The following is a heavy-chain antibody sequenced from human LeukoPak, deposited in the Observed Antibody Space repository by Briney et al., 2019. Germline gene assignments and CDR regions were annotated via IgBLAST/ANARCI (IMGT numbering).Heavy chain of an antibody. CDR1: GFTFSDYY. CDR3: ARDKGYITMISLGPAFDI. J-gene: IGHJ3*02. Sequence: GGSLRLSCAASGFTFSDYYMSWSRQAPGKGLEWVSYISSSGSTIYYADSVKGRFTISRDNAKNSLYLQMNSLRAEDTAVYYCARDKGYITMISLGPAFDIWGQGTMVTVSS. V-gene: IGHV3-11*01. D-gene: IGHD3-22*01. CDR2: ISSSGSTI.